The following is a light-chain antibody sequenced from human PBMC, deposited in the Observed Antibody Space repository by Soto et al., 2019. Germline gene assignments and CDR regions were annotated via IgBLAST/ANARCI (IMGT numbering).Light chain of an antibody. CDR3: QQYYGSPPWT. Sequence: DIVMTQSPDSLAVSLGERATINCKSSQSVLYSSNNKNYLAWYQQKPGQPPKLLIYWASTRESGVPDRFSGSGSGTDFTRTISTLQAEDVAVYYWQQYYGSPPWTFGQGTKGELK. CDR1: QSVLYSSNNKNY. CDR2: WAS. J-gene: IGKJ1*01. V-gene: IGKV4-1*01.